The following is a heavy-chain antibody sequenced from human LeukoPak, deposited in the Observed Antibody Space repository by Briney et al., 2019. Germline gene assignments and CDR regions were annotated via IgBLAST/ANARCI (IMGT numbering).Heavy chain of an antibody. CDR3: ARGENNEFLRGGGAFDI. CDR1: GGTFSSYA. V-gene: IGHV1-69*04. Sequence: SVKVSCKASGGTFSSYAISWVRQAPGQGLEWMGRIIPILGIANYAQKFQGRVTITADKSTSTAYMELSSLRSEDTAVYYCARGENNEFLRGGGAFDIWGQGTMVTVSS. J-gene: IGHJ3*02. D-gene: IGHD2-15*01. CDR2: IIPILGIA.